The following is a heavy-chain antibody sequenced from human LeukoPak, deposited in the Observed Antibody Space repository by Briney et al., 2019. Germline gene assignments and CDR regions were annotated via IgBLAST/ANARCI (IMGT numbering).Heavy chain of an antibody. CDR1: GGTFSSYA. J-gene: IGHJ5*02. Sequence: GSSVKVSCKASGGTFSSYAISWVRQAPGQGLEWMGGIIPIFGTANYAQKFQGRVTITTDESTSTAYMELSSRRSEDTAVYYCARSPYDFWSGDYKNNWFDPWGQGTLVTVSS. CDR2: IIPIFGTA. CDR3: ARSPYDFWSGDYKNNWFDP. V-gene: IGHV1-69*05. D-gene: IGHD3-3*01.